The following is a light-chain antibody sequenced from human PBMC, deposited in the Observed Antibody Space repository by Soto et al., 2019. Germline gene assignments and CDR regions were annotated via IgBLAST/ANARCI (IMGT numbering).Light chain of an antibody. CDR2: GTS. V-gene: IGKV3D-15*01. J-gene: IGKJ1*01. Sequence: EIVLTQSPVTLSLSPGERATLSCRASQTVSNQLAWYQQKPGQAPRLLIYGTSSRATGIPDRFSGSGSGTDFTLTISSLQSEDFAVYYCQQYNNWPPAFGQGTKVDIK. CDR3: QQYNNWPPA. CDR1: QTVSNQ.